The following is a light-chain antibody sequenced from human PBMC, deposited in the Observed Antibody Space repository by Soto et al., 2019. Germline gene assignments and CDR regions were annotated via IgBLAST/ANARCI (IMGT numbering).Light chain of an antibody. CDR1: LSVSNY. CDR2: DSS. J-gene: IGKJ1*01. Sequence: EIVLTQSPATLSLSPGERATLSCRASLSVSNYLAWYQQKPGQAPRLLMYDSSNRATGIPDRFSGSGSGTDFTLTISSLEPEDFATYYCQQTYSTLWTFGQGTKVDIK. CDR3: QQTYSTLWT. V-gene: IGKV3-11*01.